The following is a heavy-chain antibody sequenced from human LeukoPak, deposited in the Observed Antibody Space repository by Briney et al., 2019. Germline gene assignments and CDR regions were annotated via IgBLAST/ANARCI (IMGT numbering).Heavy chain of an antibody. D-gene: IGHD1-26*01. CDR1: GGSISSYY. CDR3: ARWAVGATFDY. J-gene: IGHJ4*02. V-gene: IGHV4-59*12. Sequence: SETLSLTCTVSGGSISSYYWSWIRQPPGKGLEWIGYIYYSGSTNYNPSLKSRVTISVDTSKNQFSLKLSSVTAADTAVYYCARWAVGATFDYWGQGTLVTVSS. CDR2: IYYSGST.